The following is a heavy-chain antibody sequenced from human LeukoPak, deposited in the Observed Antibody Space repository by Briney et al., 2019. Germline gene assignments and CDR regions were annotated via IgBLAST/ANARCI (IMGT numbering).Heavy chain of an antibody. J-gene: IGHJ6*02. CDR1: GGSISSYY. V-gene: IGHV4-59*01. CDR3: ARITFVVEGYGMDV. CDR2: IYYSGST. Sequence: SETLSLTCTVSGGSISSYYWSWIRQPPGKGLEWIGYIYYSGSTNYNPSLKSRVTISVDTSKNQFSLKLSSVTAADTAVYYCARITFVVEGYGMDVWGQGTTVTVSS. D-gene: IGHD2-21*01.